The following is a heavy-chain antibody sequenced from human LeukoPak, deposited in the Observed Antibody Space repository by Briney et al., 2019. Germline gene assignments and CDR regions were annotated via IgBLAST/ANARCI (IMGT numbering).Heavy chain of an antibody. CDR1: GFTFYDYA. Sequence: PGRSLRLSCAASGFTFYDYAMHWVRQAPGKGLEWVSSITWKGGSIAYADSVKGRFTISRDNAKNSLYLQMNSLKAEDTAFYYCARDVSDYGDYESAFDIWGQGTMVIVSS. CDR3: ARDVSDYGDYESAFDI. J-gene: IGHJ3*02. V-gene: IGHV3-9*01. D-gene: IGHD4-17*01. CDR2: ITWKGGSI.